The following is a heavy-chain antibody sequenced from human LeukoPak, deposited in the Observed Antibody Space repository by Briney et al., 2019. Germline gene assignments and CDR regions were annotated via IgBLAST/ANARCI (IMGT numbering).Heavy chain of an antibody. CDR2: IKQDGREK. CDR3: AREGLLEIPYSTSDY. Sequence: GGSLRLSCAASGFTFSRYWMTWVRQAPGKGLEWVANIKQDGREKYYVDSVRGRFTISRDNAMNSLYLQMDSLRAADTAVYYCAREGLLEIPYSTSDYWGQGTMVTVSS. CDR1: GFTFSRYW. D-gene: IGHD1-7*01. V-gene: IGHV3-7*01. J-gene: IGHJ4*02.